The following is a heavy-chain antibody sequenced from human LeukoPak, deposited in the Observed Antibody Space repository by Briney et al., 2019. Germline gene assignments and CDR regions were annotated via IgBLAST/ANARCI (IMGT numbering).Heavy chain of an antibody. Sequence: GASLKISCKASGYRFPSYWIGWVRQMPGKGLEWMGVIHPGEYERRYSPSFEGQVTISADRSISTAYMQWSSLKASDTAMYYCARRTDSGWKWFDPWGQGTLVTVSS. CDR2: IHPGEYER. V-gene: IGHV5-51*01. J-gene: IGHJ5*02. D-gene: IGHD6-25*01. CDR1: GYRFPSYW. CDR3: ARRTDSGWKWFDP.